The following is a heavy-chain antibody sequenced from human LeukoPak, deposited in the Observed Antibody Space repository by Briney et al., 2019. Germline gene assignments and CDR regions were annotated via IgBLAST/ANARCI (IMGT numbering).Heavy chain of an antibody. D-gene: IGHD2-2*01. Sequence: SVKVSCKASGGTFSSYAISWVRQAPGQGLEWMGRIIPIFGTANYAQKFQGRVTITTDESTSTAYTELSSLRSEDTAVYYCARGRPGYCSSTSCPTYYFDYWGQGTLVTVSS. CDR1: GGTFSSYA. J-gene: IGHJ4*02. CDR2: IIPIFGTA. V-gene: IGHV1-69*05. CDR3: ARGRPGYCSSTSCPTYYFDY.